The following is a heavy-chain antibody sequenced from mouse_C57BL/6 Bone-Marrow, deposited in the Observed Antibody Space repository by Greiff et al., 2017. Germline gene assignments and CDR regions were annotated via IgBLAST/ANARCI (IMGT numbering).Heavy chain of an antibody. V-gene: IGHV1-64*01. Sequence: QVQLQQPGAELVKPGASVKLSCQASGYTFTSYWMHWVKQRPGQGLEWIGMIHPNSGSTNYNEKFKSKATLTVDTSSSTAYMQLSSLTSEDSAVYYCARSGTLGNWYFDVWGTGTTVTVSS. CDR1: GYTFTSYW. J-gene: IGHJ1*03. CDR2: IHPNSGST. CDR3: ARSGTLGNWYFDV. D-gene: IGHD1-1*01.